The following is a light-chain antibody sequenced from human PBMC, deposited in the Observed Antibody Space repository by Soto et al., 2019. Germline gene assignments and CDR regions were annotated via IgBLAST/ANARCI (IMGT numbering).Light chain of an antibody. CDR2: VAS. V-gene: IGKV1-12*01. CDR1: QAISSW. CDR3: LQVNSFPLT. J-gene: IGKJ4*01. Sequence: DIQMTQSPSSVSASVGDRVTITCRASQAISSWLAWYQQKPGKAPKLLISVASSLQGAVPSRFSGSGSGTDFTLTISSLQPEDFATYYCLQVNSFPLTFGGGTKVEIK.